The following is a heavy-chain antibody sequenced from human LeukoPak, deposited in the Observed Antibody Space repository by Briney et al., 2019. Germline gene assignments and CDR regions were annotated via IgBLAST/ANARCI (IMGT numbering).Heavy chain of an antibody. Sequence: GGSLRLSCAASGFTFSSYAMHWVRQAPGKGLEWVAVISYDGSNKYYADSVKGRSTISRDNSKNTLYLQMNSLRAEDTAVYYCARRGPLSLFDYWGQGTLVTVSS. J-gene: IGHJ4*02. CDR2: ISYDGSNK. CDR3: ARRGPLSLFDY. D-gene: IGHD1-26*01. CDR1: GFTFSSYA. V-gene: IGHV3-30-3*01.